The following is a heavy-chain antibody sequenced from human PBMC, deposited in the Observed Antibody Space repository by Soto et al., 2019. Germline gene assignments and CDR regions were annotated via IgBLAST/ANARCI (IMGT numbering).Heavy chain of an antibody. CDR1: GFTFSSDA. Sequence: VQLVESGGGVVQPGRSLRLSCAASGFTFSSDAMSWVRQAPGKGLEWVSAITGSGDNTYYADSVEGRFTISRDNSKDTVYLQMNSLRVEDTAVYYCARDGWADWGQGTLVTVSS. J-gene: IGHJ4*02. V-gene: IGHV3-23*04. CDR2: ITGSGDNT. D-gene: IGHD1-26*01. CDR3: ARDGWAD.